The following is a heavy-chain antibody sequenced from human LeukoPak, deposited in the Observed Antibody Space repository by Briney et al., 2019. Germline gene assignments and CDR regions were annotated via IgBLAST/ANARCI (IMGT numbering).Heavy chain of an antibody. CDR2: ISYDGSNK. V-gene: IGHV3-30-3*01. Sequence: GGSLRLSCAASGFTFSSYAMHWVRQAPGKGLEWVAVISYDGSNKYYADSVKGRFTISRDNSKNTLYLQMNSLRAEDTAVYYCASLSYYDYVWGSQDALDIWGQGTMVTVSS. J-gene: IGHJ3*02. CDR1: GFTFSSYA. D-gene: IGHD3-16*01. CDR3: ASLSYYDYVWGSQDALDI.